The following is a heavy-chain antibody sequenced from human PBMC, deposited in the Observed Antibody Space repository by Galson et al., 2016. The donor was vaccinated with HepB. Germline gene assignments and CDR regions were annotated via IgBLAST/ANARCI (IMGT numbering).Heavy chain of an antibody. CDR3: ASMAVGVMTGYSESPDY. D-gene: IGHD3-9*01. CDR1: GYTFTSDC. J-gene: IGHJ4*02. Sequence: SVKVSCKASGYTFTSDCISWVRQAPGQGLEWIGWISAYNGNTNYAQKLHGRVTMTTDTSASTAYMELRSLRSDDEAVYYCASMAVGVMTGYSESPDYWGQGTLVTVSS. CDR2: ISAYNGNT. V-gene: IGHV1-18*01.